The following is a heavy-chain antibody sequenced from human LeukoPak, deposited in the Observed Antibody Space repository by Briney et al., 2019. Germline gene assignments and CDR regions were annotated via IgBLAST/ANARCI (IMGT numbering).Heavy chain of an antibody. CDR3: ARRAGGYSHPYDY. D-gene: IGHD4-23*01. CDR1: GFTVSGNY. CDR2: IYSGGTT. J-gene: IGHJ4*02. Sequence: GGSLRLSCAVSGFTVSGNYMSWVRQAPGKGLEWVSLIYSGGTTYYADSVKGRFTISRDNSKDTLYLQMNSLRAEDTAVYYCARRAGGYSHPYDYWGQGILVTVSS. V-gene: IGHV3-53*01.